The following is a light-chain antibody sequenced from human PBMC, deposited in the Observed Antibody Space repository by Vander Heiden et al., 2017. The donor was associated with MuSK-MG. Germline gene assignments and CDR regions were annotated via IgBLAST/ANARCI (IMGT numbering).Light chain of an antibody. Sequence: QSALTQPVSVSRSPGQSITICCTGPSSDFGGFNADTWDQKYPGKAPKLMIYEDSNRPSGVSNRFSGLQAEDEADYYCSSYTSSSTLYVFGTGTKVTVL. CDR3: SSYTSSSTLYV. CDR2: EDS. J-gene: IGLJ1*01. V-gene: IGLV2-14*01. CDR1: SSDFGGFNA.